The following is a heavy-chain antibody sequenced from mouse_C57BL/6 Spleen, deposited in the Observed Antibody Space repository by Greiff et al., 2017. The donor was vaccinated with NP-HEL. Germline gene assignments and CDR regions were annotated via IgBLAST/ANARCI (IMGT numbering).Heavy chain of an antibody. CDR2: IYPGGGYT. V-gene: IGHV1-63*01. J-gene: IGHJ1*03. D-gene: IGHD4-1*01. CDR3: ARRETGWYFDV. CDR1: GYTFTNYW. Sequence: QVQLQQSGAELVRPGTSVKMSCKASGYTFTNYWIGWAKQRPGHGLEWIGDIYPGGGYTNYNEKFKGKATLTADKSSSTAYMQFSSLTSEDSAIYYCARRETGWYFDVWGTGTTVTVSS.